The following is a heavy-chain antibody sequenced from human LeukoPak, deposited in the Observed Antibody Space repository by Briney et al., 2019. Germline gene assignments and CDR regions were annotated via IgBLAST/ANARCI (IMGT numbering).Heavy chain of an antibody. CDR2: IYYTGST. V-gene: IGHV4-59*01. J-gene: IGHJ4*02. Sequence: SETLSLTCTVSGASISDYYWSWIRQPPGRGLVWIGYIYYTGSTNYNPSLRSRVTMSVDTSKNQFSLKLTSVTAADTAVYYCARNRWPDFWGQGTLVTVSS. CDR1: GASISDYY. D-gene: IGHD5-24*01. CDR3: ARNRWPDF.